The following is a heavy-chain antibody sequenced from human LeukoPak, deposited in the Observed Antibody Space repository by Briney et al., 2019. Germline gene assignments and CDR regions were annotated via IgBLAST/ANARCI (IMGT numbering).Heavy chain of an antibody. CDR3: ARTGDHRRDFDY. J-gene: IGHJ4*02. CDR2: IYHSGST. CDR1: GGSISSGGYY. Sequence: SETLSLTCTVSGGSISSGGYYWSWVRQPPGKGLEWIGYIYHSGSTYYNPSLKSRVTISVDRSKNQFSLKLSSVTAADTAVYYCARTGDHRRDFDYWGQGTLVTVSS. D-gene: IGHD7-27*01. V-gene: IGHV4-30-2*01.